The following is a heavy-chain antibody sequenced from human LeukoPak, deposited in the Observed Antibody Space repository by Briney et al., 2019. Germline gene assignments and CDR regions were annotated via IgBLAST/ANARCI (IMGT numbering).Heavy chain of an antibody. CDR1: GFTSSSYW. J-gene: IGHJ4*02. CDR2: INSDGSST. CDR3: ARGGRYSYGPFDC. V-gene: IGHV3-74*01. D-gene: IGHD5-18*01. Sequence: GRSLRLSCAASGFTSSSYWMHWVRQAPGKGLVWVSRINSDGSSTTSADSVKGRFTISRDNAKNTLYLQMNSLRAEDTAVYYCARGGRYSYGPFDCWGQGTLVTVSS.